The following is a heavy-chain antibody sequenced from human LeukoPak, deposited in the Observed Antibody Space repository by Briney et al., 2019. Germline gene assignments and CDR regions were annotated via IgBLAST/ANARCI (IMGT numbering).Heavy chain of an antibody. J-gene: IGHJ5*02. CDR1: GFTFSSYS. V-gene: IGHV3-21*01. Sequence: GSLRLSCAAYGFTFSSYSMNWVRQAPGKGLEWVSFISTSSSYIYYADSVKGRFTISRDNAKNSLYLEMNSLRLEDTAMYYCARDPRGGSTWYGALGWFDPWGQGTLVTVSS. D-gene: IGHD6-13*01. CDR3: ARDPRGGSTWYGALGWFDP. CDR2: ISTSSSYI.